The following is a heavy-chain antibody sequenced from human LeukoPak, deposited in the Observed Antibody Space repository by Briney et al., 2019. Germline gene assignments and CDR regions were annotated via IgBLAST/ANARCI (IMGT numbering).Heavy chain of an antibody. CDR3: ARRESSSSGPARANYYYMDV. Sequence: ASVKVSCKASGYTFTSYYMHWVRQAPGQGLEWMGIINPSGGSTSYAQKFQGRVTMTRDTSTSTVYMELSSLRSEDTAVYYCARRESSSSGPARANYYYMDVWGKGTTVTVSS. J-gene: IGHJ6*03. CDR1: GYTFTSYY. CDR2: INPSGGST. D-gene: IGHD6-6*01. V-gene: IGHV1-46*01.